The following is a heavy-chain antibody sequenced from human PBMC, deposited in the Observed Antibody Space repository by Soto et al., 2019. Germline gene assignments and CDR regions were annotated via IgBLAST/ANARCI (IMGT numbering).Heavy chain of an antibody. J-gene: IGHJ4*02. Sequence: GESLKISCKASGYSFNSYWIGWVRQMPGKGLEWMGIVHPGNSDIRYSPSFQGQVTVSVDRSISTAYLQWSSLKASDTAMYYCAALTGATFHWGQGTLVPVSS. CDR2: VHPGNSDI. CDR1: GYSFNSYW. V-gene: IGHV5-51*01. CDR3: AALTGATFH. D-gene: IGHD1-20*01.